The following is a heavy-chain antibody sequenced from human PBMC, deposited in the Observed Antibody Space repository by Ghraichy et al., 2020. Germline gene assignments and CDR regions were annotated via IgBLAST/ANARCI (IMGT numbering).Heavy chain of an antibody. CDR2: IHSSGTT. CDR3: SRYFWQAGDYDALLGY. J-gene: IGHJ4*02. Sequence: SETLSLTCTVSGDSIRLTNHYWAWVRQSPGKGLEWIGSIHSSGTTFFNLSLNGRVTISVDTTKNQIFLNVDSVTAADTAFYYCSRYFWQAGDYDALLGYWGQGVLVTVSS. V-gene: IGHV4-39*01. D-gene: IGHD4-17*01. CDR1: GDSIRLTNHY.